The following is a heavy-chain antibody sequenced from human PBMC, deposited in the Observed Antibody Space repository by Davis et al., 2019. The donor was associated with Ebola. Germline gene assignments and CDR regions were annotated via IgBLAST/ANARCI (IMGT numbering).Heavy chain of an antibody. CDR1: GYTFTSYD. Sequence: AASVQVSCQASGYTFTSYDINWVRQAPGQGLEWMGWMNPNSGNTGYAQKFQGRVTMTRNTSISTAYMELSSLRSEDTAVYYCARIPSTSSLLDYWGQGTLVTVSS. J-gene: IGHJ4*02. CDR3: ARIPSTSSLLDY. D-gene: IGHD6-6*01. CDR2: MNPNSGNT. V-gene: IGHV1-8*01.